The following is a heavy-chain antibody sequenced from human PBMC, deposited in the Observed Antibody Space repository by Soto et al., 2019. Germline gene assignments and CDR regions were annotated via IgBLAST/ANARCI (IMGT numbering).Heavy chain of an antibody. CDR1: GYSITSDFY. V-gene: IGHV4-38-2*01. Sequence: PSETLSLTCLVSGYSITSDFYWGWIREPPGKGLEWIGSIYHSGTTYSDPSLKSRLTISVDTSKNQFSLMLTSVTAADTAVYYCVRIGRESTSFYSCFDPWGQGSLVTVSS. CDR2: IYHSGTT. CDR3: VRIGRESTSFYSCFDP. D-gene: IGHD2-2*02. J-gene: IGHJ5*02.